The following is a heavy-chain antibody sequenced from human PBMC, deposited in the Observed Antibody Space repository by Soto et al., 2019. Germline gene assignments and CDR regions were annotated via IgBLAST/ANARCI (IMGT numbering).Heavy chain of an antibody. CDR1: GGSISSGGYY. CDR3: ARVSKNYYDSSGYYSSFDY. J-gene: IGHJ4*02. Sequence: SETLSLTCTVSGGSISSGGYYWSWIRQHPGKGLEWIGYIYYSGSTYYNPSLKSRVTISVDTSKNQFSLKLSSVTAADTAVYYCARVSKNYYDSSGYYSSFDYWGQGTLVTVSS. D-gene: IGHD3-22*01. CDR2: IYYSGST. V-gene: IGHV4-31*03.